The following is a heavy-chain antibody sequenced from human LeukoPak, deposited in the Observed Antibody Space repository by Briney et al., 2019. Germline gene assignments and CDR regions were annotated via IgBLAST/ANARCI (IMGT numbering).Heavy chain of an antibody. Sequence: GGSLRLSCAASGFTFSSYWMSWVRQAPGKGLEWVANIKQDGSEKYYVDSVKGRFTISRDNAKNSLYLQMNSLRAEATAVYYCARETSGSYYGQQYYYYSTDVWGKGTTVTVSS. CDR1: GFTFSSYW. CDR3: ARETSGSYYGQQYYYYSTDV. V-gene: IGHV3-7*01. J-gene: IGHJ6*03. D-gene: IGHD1-26*01. CDR2: IKQDGSEK.